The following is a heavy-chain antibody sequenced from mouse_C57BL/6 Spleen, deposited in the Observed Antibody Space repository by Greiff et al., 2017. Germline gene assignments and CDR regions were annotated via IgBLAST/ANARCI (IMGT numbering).Heavy chain of an antibody. J-gene: IGHJ4*01. D-gene: IGHD2-5*01. CDR2: IHPNSGST. V-gene: IGHV1-64*01. CDR3: AREGYYINHNAMDY. CDR1: GYTFTSYW. Sequence: QVQLQQPGAELVKPGASVKLSCKASGYTFTSYWMRWVKQRTGQGLEWIGMIHPNSGSTYYNEKFKSKATLTVDKSSSTAYMQLSSLTSEDSAVDYCAREGYYINHNAMDYWGQGTSVTVSS.